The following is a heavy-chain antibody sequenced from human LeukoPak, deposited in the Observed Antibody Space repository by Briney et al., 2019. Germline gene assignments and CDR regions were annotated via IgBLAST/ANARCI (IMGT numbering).Heavy chain of an antibody. CDR1: GFSFNSYS. CDR3: ARADWGSVDY. J-gene: IGHJ4*02. CDR2: ISNSRAYT. D-gene: IGHD7-27*01. Sequence: PGGSLRLSCAASGFSFNSYSMNWVRQAPGKGLEWVSSISNSRAYTYYADSVKGRFTISRDNAKNSLYLQMNSLRVEDTAIYYCARADWGSVDYWGQGALVTVSS. V-gene: IGHV3-21*06.